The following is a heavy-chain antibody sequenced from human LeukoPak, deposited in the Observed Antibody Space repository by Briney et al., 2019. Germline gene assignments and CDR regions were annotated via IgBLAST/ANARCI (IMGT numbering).Heavy chain of an antibody. Sequence: GGSLRLSCAASGFTFSSYEMIWVRQAPGKGLEWVSYISSSGTTIYYADSVKGRFTISRDNAKNTLHLQMNSLRAEDTAVYYCARGGYYGSGRYYFDSWGQGTLVTVSS. CDR3: ARGGYYGSGRYYFDS. J-gene: IGHJ4*02. V-gene: IGHV3-48*03. D-gene: IGHD3-3*01. CDR2: ISSSGTTI. CDR1: GFTFSSYE.